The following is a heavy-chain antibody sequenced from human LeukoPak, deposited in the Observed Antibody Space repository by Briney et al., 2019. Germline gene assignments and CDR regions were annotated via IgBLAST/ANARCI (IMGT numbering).Heavy chain of an antibody. CDR2: INAGNGDT. D-gene: IGHD3-16*02. CDR3: ARAYWVPDMITFGGVIADAFDI. Sequence: ASVKVSCKASGYTFTSYAMHWVRQAPGQRLEWMGWINAGNGDTKYSQKFQGRVTITRDTSASTAYMELSSLRSEDTAVYYCARAYWVPDMITFGGVIADAFDIWGQGTMVTVSS. CDR1: GYTFTSYA. V-gene: IGHV1-3*01. J-gene: IGHJ3*02.